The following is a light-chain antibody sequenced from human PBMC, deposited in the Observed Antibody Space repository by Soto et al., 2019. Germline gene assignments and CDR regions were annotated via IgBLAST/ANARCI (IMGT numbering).Light chain of an antibody. CDR2: DVN. Sequence: QSALTQHPSVSGSPGQSVAISCTGTSSDIGAYNRVSWYQQPPGTAPKLMIYDVNNRPSGVPDRFSGSKSGNTASLTISGLQADDEADYYCSSFTSSNTYVFGTGTQLTVL. CDR1: SSDIGAYNR. J-gene: IGLJ1*01. CDR3: SSFTSSNTYV. V-gene: IGLV2-18*02.